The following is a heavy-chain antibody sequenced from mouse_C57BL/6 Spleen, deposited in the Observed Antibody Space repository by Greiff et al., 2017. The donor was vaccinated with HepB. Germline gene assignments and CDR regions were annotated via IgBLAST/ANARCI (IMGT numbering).Heavy chain of an antibody. CDR3: AIPYYDYDGYYAMDY. D-gene: IGHD2-4*01. J-gene: IGHJ4*01. CDR2: IWSGGST. CDR1: GFSLTSYG. V-gene: IGHV2-2*01. Sequence: QVQLKESGPGLVQPSQSLSITCTVSGFSLTSYGVHWVRQSPGKGLEWLGVIWSGGSTDYNAAFISRLSISKDNSKSQVFFKMNSLQADDTAIYYCAIPYYDYDGYYAMDYWGQGTSVTVSS.